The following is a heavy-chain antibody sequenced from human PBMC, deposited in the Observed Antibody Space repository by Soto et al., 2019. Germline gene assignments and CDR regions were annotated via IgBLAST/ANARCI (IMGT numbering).Heavy chain of an antibody. Sequence: EVQVVESGGGLVQPGGSLRLSCAASGFIFSSSWMSWVRQAPGKGLECVANIQQDGSEKYSVDSVRGRFTISRDDAKNSLYLQMNSLRAEDTAVYYCARGGSLYAFDFWGQGTRVTVSS. CDR3: ARGGSLYAFDF. CDR1: GFIFSSSW. J-gene: IGHJ3*01. D-gene: IGHD1-26*01. V-gene: IGHV3-7*01. CDR2: IQQDGSEK.